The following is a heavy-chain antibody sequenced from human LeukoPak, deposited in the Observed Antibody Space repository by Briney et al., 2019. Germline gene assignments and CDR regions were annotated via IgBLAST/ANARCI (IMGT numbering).Heavy chain of an antibody. J-gene: IGHJ4*02. V-gene: IGHV4-34*01. CDR1: GGSFSGYY. Sequence: SETLSLTCAVYGGSFSGYYWSWIRQPPGKGLEWIGEINHSGSTNYNPSLKSLVTISVDTSKNQFSLKLSSVTAADTAVYYCARGILWFGELPPIFDYWGQGTLVTVSS. D-gene: IGHD3-10*01. CDR3: ARGILWFGELPPIFDY. CDR2: INHSGST.